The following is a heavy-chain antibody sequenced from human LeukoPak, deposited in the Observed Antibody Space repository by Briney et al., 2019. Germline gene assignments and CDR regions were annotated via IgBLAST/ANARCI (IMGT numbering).Heavy chain of an antibody. CDR1: GGSFSGYY. CDR2: INHSGST. J-gene: IGHJ4*02. V-gene: IGHV4-34*01. CDR3: ARGRRVRGAPFDY. Sequence: SETLSLTCSVYGGSFSGYYWGWFRQPPGKGLEWIGEINHSGSTNYNPSLKSRVTISVDTSTNQFSLKLSSVTAADTAVYYCARGRRVRGAPFDYWGQGTLVTASS. D-gene: IGHD3-10*01.